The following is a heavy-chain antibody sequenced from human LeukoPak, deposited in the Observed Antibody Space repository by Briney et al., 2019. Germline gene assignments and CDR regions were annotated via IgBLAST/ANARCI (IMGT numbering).Heavy chain of an antibody. V-gene: IGHV3-7*01. CDR2: IRQDGSET. Sequence: GGSLILSCAASGFTFSSYWMTWGRQAPGKGLEWVANIRQDGSETNYVDCVKGRFTISRDNAKNSLYLQMNSLRVEDTAVYFCMRQNRAHFFGHWGQGTLVTVSS. J-gene: IGHJ1*01. CDR1: GFTFSSYW. CDR3: MRQNRAHFFGH. D-gene: IGHD3-3*02.